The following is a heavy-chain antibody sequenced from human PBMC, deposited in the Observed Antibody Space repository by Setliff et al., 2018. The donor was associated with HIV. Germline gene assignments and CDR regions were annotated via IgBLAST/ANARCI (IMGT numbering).Heavy chain of an antibody. CDR1: GYTFTGYY. Sequence: ASVKVSCKASGYTFTGYYMHWVRQAPGQGLEWMGWINPNSGGTKYAQKFQGWVTMTRDTSISTAYMELSRLRSDDTAVYYCARLVEAYDSSGYFFNWSLRLSWG. V-gene: IGHV1-2*04. J-gene: IGHJ5*01. CDR3: ARLVEAYDSSGYFFNWSLRLS. D-gene: IGHD3-22*01. CDR2: INPNSGGT.